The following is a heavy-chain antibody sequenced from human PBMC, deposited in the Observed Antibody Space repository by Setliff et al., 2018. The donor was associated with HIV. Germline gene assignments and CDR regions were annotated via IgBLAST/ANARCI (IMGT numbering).Heavy chain of an antibody. CDR1: GDSIASGGYS. D-gene: IGHD3-22*01. Sequence: SETLSLTCTVSGDSIASGGYSWTWIRQPPGKALEWVGYIYYSGRTSHSGSTYYNPSVASRITISGDTSKNQFSLKLTSVTAADTAIYYCARENGWLFGWFDPWGQGTLVTVSS. CDR2: IYYSGRTSHSGST. J-gene: IGHJ5*02. V-gene: IGHV4-30-4*08. CDR3: ARENGWLFGWFDP.